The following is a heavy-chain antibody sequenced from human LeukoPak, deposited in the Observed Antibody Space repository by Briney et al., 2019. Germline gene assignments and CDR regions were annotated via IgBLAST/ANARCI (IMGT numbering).Heavy chain of an antibody. V-gene: IGHV4-38-2*01. CDR1: GHSTTRGYY. CDR3: ARVLSVPYLLDS. D-gene: IGHD3-10*02. Sequence: SETLSLTCAISGHSTTRGYYWAWFRPSPGKGLEWIATFFQSDRSFYNVSLESRVTMSLDTSKSQFSLNLTSVTAADTAVYYCARVLSVPYLLDSWGRGTQVTVSS. CDR2: FFQSDRS. J-gene: IGHJ4*02.